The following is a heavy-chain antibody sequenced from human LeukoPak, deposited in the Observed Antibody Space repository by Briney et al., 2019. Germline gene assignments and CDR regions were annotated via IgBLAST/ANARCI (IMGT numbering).Heavy chain of an antibody. Sequence: NPSETLSLTCTVSGGSIITYHWNWIRKSPEKGLEWIGYMQSTGNSNYNPSLKSRVTMSVDMSRNQIVLNLSSVTAADTAVYFCARDKQPSYGRYFDHWGQGTLVTVSS. J-gene: IGHJ4*02. CDR1: GGSIITYH. D-gene: IGHD5-18*01. V-gene: IGHV4-59*01. CDR2: MQSTGNS. CDR3: ARDKQPSYGRYFDH.